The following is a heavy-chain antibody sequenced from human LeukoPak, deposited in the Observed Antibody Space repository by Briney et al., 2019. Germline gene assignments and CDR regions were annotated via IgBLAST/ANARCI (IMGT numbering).Heavy chain of an antibody. CDR2: INPGDGST. J-gene: IGHJ4*02. V-gene: IGHV1-46*01. D-gene: IGHD6-13*01. Sequence: ASVKVSCKASGYTFTSYGISWVRQAPGQGPEWMGMINPGDGSTTYRQKFQGRVTLTRDMSTTTVFMELSGLRFEDTAVYYCARDAGSSWHNWGQGTLVTVS. CDR3: ARDAGSSWHN. CDR1: GYTFTSYG.